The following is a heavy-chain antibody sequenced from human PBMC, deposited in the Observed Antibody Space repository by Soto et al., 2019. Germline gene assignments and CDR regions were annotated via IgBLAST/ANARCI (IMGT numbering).Heavy chain of an antibody. CDR2: INHSGST. CDR1: GGSFSGYY. V-gene: IGHV4-34*01. D-gene: IGHD2-2*01. J-gene: IGHJ4*02. CDR3: ARGYPRVRACFDY. Sequence: QVQLQQWGAGLLKPSETLSLTCAVYGGSFSGYYWSWIRQPPGKGLEWIGEINHSGSTNYNPSLKSRVTISVDTSKNQFSLKLSSVTAADTAVYYCARGYPRVRACFDYWGQGTLVTVSS.